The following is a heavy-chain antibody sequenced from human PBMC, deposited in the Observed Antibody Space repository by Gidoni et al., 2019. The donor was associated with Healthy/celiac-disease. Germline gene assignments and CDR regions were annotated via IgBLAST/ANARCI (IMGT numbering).Heavy chain of an antibody. Sequence: QLQLQESGPGLVKPSETLSLTCTVSGGSISSSSYYWGWIRQPPGKGLEWIGSIYYSGSTYYNPSLKSRVTISVDTSKNQFSLKLSSVTAADTAVYYCARQVRAATMVRGVILEERGIFDYWGQGTLVTVSS. J-gene: IGHJ4*02. V-gene: IGHV4-39*01. CDR2: IYYSGST. CDR1: GGSISSSSYY. CDR3: ARQVRAATMVRGVILEERGIFDY. D-gene: IGHD3-10*01.